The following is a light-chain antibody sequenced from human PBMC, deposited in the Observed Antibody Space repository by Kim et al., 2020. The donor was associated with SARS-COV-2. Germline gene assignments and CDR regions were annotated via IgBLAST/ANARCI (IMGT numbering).Light chain of an antibody. J-gene: IGKJ2*01. CDR3: QQYNNWPYT. CDR1: QSVSSN. CDR2: GAS. V-gene: IGKV3-15*01. Sequence: VMTQSPATLSVSPGERATLSCRASQSVSSNLAWYQQKPGQAPRLLIYGASTRATGIPVSFSGSGSGTEFTLTISSLQSEDFAVYYCQQYNNWPYTFGQGTKLEI.